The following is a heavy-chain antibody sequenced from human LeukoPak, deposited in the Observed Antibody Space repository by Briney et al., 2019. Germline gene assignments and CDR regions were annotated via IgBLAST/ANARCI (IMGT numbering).Heavy chain of an antibody. J-gene: IGHJ4*02. CDR3: ARPYCSSSTCSQSGDY. CDR2: IYPGDSDT. D-gene: IGHD2-2*01. CDR1: GYSFTSYW. V-gene: IGHV5-51*01. Sequence: GESLQISCKGSGYSFTSYWIAWVRQLPGKGLEWMGIIYPGDSDTRYSPSFQGQVTISADKSISTAYLQWSSLKASDTAMYYCARPYCSSSTCSQSGDYWGQGTLVTVSS.